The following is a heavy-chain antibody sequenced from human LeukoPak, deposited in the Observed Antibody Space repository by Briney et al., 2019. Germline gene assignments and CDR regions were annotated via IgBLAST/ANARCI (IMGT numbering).Heavy chain of an antibody. CDR3: AASSGVTLGRF. D-gene: IGHD4/OR15-4a*01. Sequence: SETLSLTCTVSGGSISSGTHYYNWIRQHPGKGLEWIGYIYYTGITSYNPSLRGRVSMSVDTSMNQVSLKVTSLTAADTAVYYCAASSGVTLGRFWGQGALVTVSP. V-gene: IGHV4-31*03. CDR2: IYYTGIT. J-gene: IGHJ4*02. CDR1: GGSISSGTHY.